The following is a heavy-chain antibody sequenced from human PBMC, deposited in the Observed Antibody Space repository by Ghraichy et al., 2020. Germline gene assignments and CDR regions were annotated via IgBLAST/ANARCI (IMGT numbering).Heavy chain of an antibody. V-gene: IGHV3-15*01. CDR1: GFTFSDAW. D-gene: IGHD1-26*01. CDR3: TTDSNSGDY. CDR2: IKTESDGGTR. J-gene: IGHJ4*02. Sequence: GGSLRLSCVVSGFTFSDAWMSWVRQSPGKGLEWIGRIKTESDGGTRDYAAPVKGRFTISRDDSKDTLYLQMSSLKTEDTAVYYCTTDSNSGDYWGQGTLVTVSS.